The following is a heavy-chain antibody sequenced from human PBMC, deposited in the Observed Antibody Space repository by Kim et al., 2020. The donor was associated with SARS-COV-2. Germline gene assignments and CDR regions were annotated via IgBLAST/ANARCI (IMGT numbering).Heavy chain of an antibody. J-gene: IGHJ3*02. Sequence: GGSLRLPCAASGFTFSSFSMNWVRQAPGKGLEWLSYIDSSSTYTSNAYSVKGRFTISRDNAKNTLYLQMNSLRDEDTAIYYCAPGVNTARGGFGTWGQGTVVTVSS. D-gene: IGHD4-17*01. CDR2: IDSSSTYT. V-gene: IGHV3-48*02. CDR3: APGVNTARGGFGT. CDR1: GFTFSSFS.